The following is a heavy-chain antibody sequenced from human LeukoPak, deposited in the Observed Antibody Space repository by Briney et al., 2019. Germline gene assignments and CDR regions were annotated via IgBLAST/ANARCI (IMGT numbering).Heavy chain of an antibody. CDR2: IKQDGSEN. D-gene: IGHD3-3*01. CDR1: GFTFSSSW. J-gene: IGHJ3*02. Sequence: GGSLRLSCVASGFTFSSSWMSWVRQAPGKGLEWVANIKQDGSENYYVDSVKGRFTISRDNAKNSLYLQMNSLRAEDTAVYYCARDLGGLSYYDFWSGSQDAFDIWGQGTMVTVSS. CDR3: ARDLGGLSYYDFWSGSQDAFDI. V-gene: IGHV3-7*01.